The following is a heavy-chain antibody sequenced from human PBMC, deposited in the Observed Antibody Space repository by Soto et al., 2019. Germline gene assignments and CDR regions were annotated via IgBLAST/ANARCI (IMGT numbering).Heavy chain of an antibody. J-gene: IGHJ4*02. CDR3: ARGDDILTGPVFDY. V-gene: IGHV3-23*01. Sequence: EVQLLESGGGLVQPGGSLRLSCAASGFTFRNYAMSWVRQAPGKGLEWVSTISGSGGSTFYADSVKGRFTISRDNSRNTLYLQMNSPRAEDTAIYFCARGDDILTGPVFDYWGQGTLVTVSS. D-gene: IGHD3-9*01. CDR2: ISGSGGST. CDR1: GFTFRNYA.